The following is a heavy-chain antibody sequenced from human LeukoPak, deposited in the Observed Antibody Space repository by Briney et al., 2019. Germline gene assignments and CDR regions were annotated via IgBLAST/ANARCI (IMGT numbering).Heavy chain of an antibody. CDR1: GYSFTSYW. D-gene: IGHD3-22*01. V-gene: IGHV5-51*01. Sequence: GESLKISCKGSGYSFTSYWIGWVRQMPGKGLELMGIIYPGDSDTRYSPSFQGQVTISADKSISTAYLQWSSLKASDTAMYYCARVYDSSGYYSARFDYWGQGTLVTVSS. J-gene: IGHJ4*02. CDR2: IYPGDSDT. CDR3: ARVYDSSGYYSARFDY.